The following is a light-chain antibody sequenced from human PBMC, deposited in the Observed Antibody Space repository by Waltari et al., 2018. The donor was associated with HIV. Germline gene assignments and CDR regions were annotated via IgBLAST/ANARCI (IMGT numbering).Light chain of an antibody. J-gene: IGLJ3*02. Sequence: QSALTQPRSVSGSPGQSVTISCTGTSTDVGDYEFVSWYQQYPGKAPKLMIYDINKRPSGVPDRVSGSKSGNTASLIISGLQGEDEADYYCCSYAGSYTWMFGGGTRLTVL. CDR3: CSYAGSYTWM. CDR2: DIN. CDR1: STDVGDYEF. V-gene: IGLV2-11*01.